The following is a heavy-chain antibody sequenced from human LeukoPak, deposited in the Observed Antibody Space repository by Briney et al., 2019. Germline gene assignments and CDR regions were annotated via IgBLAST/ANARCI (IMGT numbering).Heavy chain of an antibody. V-gene: IGHV3-23*01. Sequence: GGSLRLSCAASGFTFSTCAMSWVRQAPGKGPQWVSSISGSGASTYYADSVKGRFTISRDNSKNTLYLQMSSLRAEDTAAYYCAKAISEYGGYDHYFDSWGQGTLVTVSS. D-gene: IGHD5-12*01. CDR2: ISGSGAST. CDR3: AKAISEYGGYDHYFDS. CDR1: GFTFSTCA. J-gene: IGHJ4*02.